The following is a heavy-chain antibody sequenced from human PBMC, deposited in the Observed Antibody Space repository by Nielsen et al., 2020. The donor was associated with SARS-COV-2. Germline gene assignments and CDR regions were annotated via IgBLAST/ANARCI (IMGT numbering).Heavy chain of an antibody. V-gene: IGHV4-39*07. Sequence: WIRQPPGKGLEWIGSIYYSGSTYYNPSLKSRVTISVDTSKNQFSLKLSSVTAADTAVYYCAGVSDYDILTGYYKGGMDVWGQGTTVTVSS. J-gene: IGHJ6*02. D-gene: IGHD3-9*01. CDR2: IYYSGST. CDR3: AGVSDYDILTGYYKGGMDV.